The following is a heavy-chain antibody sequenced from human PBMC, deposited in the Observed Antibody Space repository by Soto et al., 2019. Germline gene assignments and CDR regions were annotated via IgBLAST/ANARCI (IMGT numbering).Heavy chain of an antibody. CDR1: GGSISSDY. V-gene: IGHV4-59*08. CDR3: ASHWDWGSLGC. Sequence: QVQLQESGPGLVKPSETLSLTCTVSGGSISSDYWSWIRQPPGKGLEWIGYIYYSGSINYNPSLECRVDRAVYAPNTQFSLQLTSVPAADTAVYYCASHWDWGSLGCWGQGTLVTVSS. J-gene: IGHJ4*02. D-gene: IGHD3-16*01. CDR2: IYYSGSI.